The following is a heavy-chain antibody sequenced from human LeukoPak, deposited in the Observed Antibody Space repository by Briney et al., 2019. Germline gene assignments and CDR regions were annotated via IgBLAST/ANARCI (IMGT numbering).Heavy chain of an antibody. Sequence: ASVKVSCKASGYTLTGYYMHWVRQAPGQGLEWMGWIDPDSGGTKYAQKFQGRVTMTRDTSISTAYMELSRLRSDDTAVYYCARGSSSSWYKYFFDYWGQGTPVTVSS. D-gene: IGHD6-13*01. J-gene: IGHJ4*02. CDR3: ARGSSSSWYKYFFDY. V-gene: IGHV1-2*02. CDR1: GYTLTGYY. CDR2: IDPDSGGT.